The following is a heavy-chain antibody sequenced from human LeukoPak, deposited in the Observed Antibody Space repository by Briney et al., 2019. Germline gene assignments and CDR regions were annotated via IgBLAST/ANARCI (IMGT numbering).Heavy chain of an antibody. D-gene: IGHD5-18*01. Sequence: SETLSLTCAVYGGSFSGYYWSWIRQPPGKGLEWIGEINHSGSTNYNPSLKSRVTISVDTSKNQFSLKLSSVTAADTAVYYCARAVSYGYGNYYYYYGMDVWGQGTTVTVSS. V-gene: IGHV4-34*01. CDR3: ARAVSYGYGNYYYYYGMDV. CDR2: INHSGST. J-gene: IGHJ6*02. CDR1: GGSFSGYY.